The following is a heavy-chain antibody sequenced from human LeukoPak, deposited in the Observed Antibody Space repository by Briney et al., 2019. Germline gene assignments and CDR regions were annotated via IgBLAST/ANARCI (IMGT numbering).Heavy chain of an antibody. CDR3: ARDRDGYAYSCDY. CDR1: GGSITSGSYH. Sequence: SETLSLTCPVSGGSITSGSYHWGWIRQSPGKGLEWIGNTYYTGSAYYRPSLQSRVSISVDTSKKEFSLKLTSVTAADTAVYYCARDRDGYAYSCDYWGQGTLVTVSS. CDR2: TYYTGSA. J-gene: IGHJ4*02. D-gene: IGHD5-24*01. V-gene: IGHV4-39*02.